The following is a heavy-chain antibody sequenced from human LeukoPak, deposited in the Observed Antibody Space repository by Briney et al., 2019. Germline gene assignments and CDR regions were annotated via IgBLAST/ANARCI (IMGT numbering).Heavy chain of an antibody. CDR1: GFTFSDYY. D-gene: IGHD6-19*01. CDR3: ARDSSGWYYFDY. Sequence: PGGSLRLSCAASGFTFSDYYMSWIRQAPGKGLEWVSYISSSGSTIYNADSVKGRFTISRDNAKNSLFLQMNSLRAEDTAVYYCARDSSGWYYFDYWDQGTLVTVSS. V-gene: IGHV3-11*04. CDR2: ISSSGSTI. J-gene: IGHJ4*02.